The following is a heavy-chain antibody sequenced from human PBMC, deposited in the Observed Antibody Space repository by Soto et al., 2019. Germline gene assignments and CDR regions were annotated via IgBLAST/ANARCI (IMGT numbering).Heavy chain of an antibody. Sequence: TSETLSLTCAVSGGSISSGGYSWSWIRQPPGKGLEWIGYIYHSGSTYYNPSLKSRVTISVDRSKNQFSLKLSSVTAADTAVYYCARGGVTPYYYGMDVWGQGTTVTVSS. CDR2: IYHSGST. V-gene: IGHV4-30-2*01. CDR3: ARGGVTPYYYGMDV. D-gene: IGHD2-21*02. J-gene: IGHJ6*02. CDR1: GGSISSGGYS.